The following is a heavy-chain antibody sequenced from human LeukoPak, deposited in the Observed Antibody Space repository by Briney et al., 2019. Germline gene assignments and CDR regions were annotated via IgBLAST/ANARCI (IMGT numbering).Heavy chain of an antibody. J-gene: IGHJ3*02. V-gene: IGHV3-21*01. Sequence: PGGSLRLSCAASGFTFRSYNMKWVRQAPGKGLEWVSSISSSSRYIYYADSVKGRFTISRDNAKNSLYLQMNSLRAEDTAVYYCARAGVNYDSSGYFPDDAFDIWGQGTMVTVSS. CDR3: ARAGVNYDSSGYFPDDAFDI. CDR1: GFTFRSYN. CDR2: ISSSSRYI. D-gene: IGHD3-22*01.